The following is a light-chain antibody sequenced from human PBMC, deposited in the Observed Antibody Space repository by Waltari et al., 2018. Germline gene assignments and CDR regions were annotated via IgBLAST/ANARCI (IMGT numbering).Light chain of an antibody. Sequence: EIVLTQSPATLSLSPGERATLSCRASQSVGFSLAWYQQKPGQAPRLLIYGASKGATGMPARFSGSGSGTDFTLTISSLEPGDFAVYYCQQHSTWPLTFGGGTKVEIK. CDR3: QQHSTWPLT. V-gene: IGKV3-11*01. CDR2: GAS. CDR1: QSVGFS. J-gene: IGKJ4*01.